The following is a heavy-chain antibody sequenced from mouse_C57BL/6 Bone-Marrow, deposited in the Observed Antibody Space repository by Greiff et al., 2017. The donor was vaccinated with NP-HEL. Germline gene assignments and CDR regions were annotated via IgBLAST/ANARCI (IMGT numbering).Heavy chain of an antibody. J-gene: IGHJ3*01. V-gene: IGHV1-69*01. CDR3: AREDWAWFAY. D-gene: IGHD4-1*01. CDR2: IDPSDSYT. Sequence: QVQLQQPGAELVMPGASVKLSCKASGYTFTSYWMHWVKQRPGQGLEWIGEIDPSDSYTNYNQKFKGKSTLTVDKSSSTAYMQRDSLASEDSAVYYCAREDWAWFAYWGQGTLVTVSA. CDR1: GYTFTSYW.